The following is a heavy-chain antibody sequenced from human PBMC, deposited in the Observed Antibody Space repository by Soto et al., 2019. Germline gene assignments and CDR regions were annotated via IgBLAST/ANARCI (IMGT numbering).Heavy chain of an antibody. J-gene: IGHJ1*01. D-gene: IGHD1-26*01. CDR3: ARDPSDLWEPDQYFPH. CDR1: GFTFSSYS. CDR2: ISSSSRHI. V-gene: IGHV3-21*01. Sequence: EVQLVESGGGLVKPGGSLTLSCAASGFTFSSYSMNWVRQAPGKGLEWVSSISSSSRHIYYADSVKGRFTISRDNAKNTLYLQMNSLRAEDTARYFCARDPSDLWEPDQYFPHWGQGTLVAVSS.